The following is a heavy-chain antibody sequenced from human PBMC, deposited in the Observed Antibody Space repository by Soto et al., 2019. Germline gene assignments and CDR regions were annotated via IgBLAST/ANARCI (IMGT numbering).Heavy chain of an antibody. CDR1: GCSISTSAYY. D-gene: IGHD5-18*01. Sequence: TLSLTCTVAGCSISTSAYYWSWIRQHPGKGLEWIGYIYYSGSTFYNPSLMSRVTISVDTSKHQFSLKMTSVTAADTAIYYCARHVSAVGRRGYFDFWGLGTLVTVSS. CDR3: ARHVSAVGRRGYFDF. J-gene: IGHJ4*02. CDR2: IYYSGST. V-gene: IGHV4-31*02.